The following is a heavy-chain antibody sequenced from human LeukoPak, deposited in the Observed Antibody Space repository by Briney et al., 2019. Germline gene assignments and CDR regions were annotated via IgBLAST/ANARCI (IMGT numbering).Heavy chain of an antibody. CDR3: AKDYYGSGN. CDR2: ISYDGSTK. CDR1: GFTFSTYA. J-gene: IGHJ4*02. D-gene: IGHD3-10*01. Sequence: GGSLRLSCAASGFTFSTYAMHWVRQAPGKGLEWVTVISYDGSTKYYADSVKGRFTISRDNSKNTLYLQMNSLRAEDTAVYYCAKDYYGSGNWGQGTLVTVSS. V-gene: IGHV3-30*04.